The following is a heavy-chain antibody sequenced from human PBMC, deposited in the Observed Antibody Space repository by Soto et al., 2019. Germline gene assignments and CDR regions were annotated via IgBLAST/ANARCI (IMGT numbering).Heavy chain of an antibody. D-gene: IGHD2-8*01. Sequence: PGESLKISCKGSGYSFTSYWIGWVRQMPWKGLECMGIIYPGDSDTRYSPSFQGQVTISADKSISTAYIQWSSLKASDTAMYYCARPTNRGKYYYGMDVWGQGTTVTVSS. CDR1: GYSFTSYW. V-gene: IGHV5-51*01. CDR3: ARPTNRGKYYYGMDV. J-gene: IGHJ6*02. CDR2: IYPGDSDT.